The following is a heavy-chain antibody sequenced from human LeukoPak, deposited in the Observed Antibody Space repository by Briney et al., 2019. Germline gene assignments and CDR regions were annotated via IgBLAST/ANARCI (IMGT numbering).Heavy chain of an antibody. Sequence: SGTLCLTCAVSGGSISSYYLSWVRQPPGKGLEWIWYIYDSGGTNYNPSLKSRVTISVDTSKNQFSLKLSSVTAADTAVYYCACLTTADAFDIWGQGTMVTVSS. CDR3: ACLTTADAFDI. D-gene: IGHD3-22*01. V-gene: IGHV4-59*01. CDR1: GGSISSYY. J-gene: IGHJ3*02. CDR2: IYDSGGT.